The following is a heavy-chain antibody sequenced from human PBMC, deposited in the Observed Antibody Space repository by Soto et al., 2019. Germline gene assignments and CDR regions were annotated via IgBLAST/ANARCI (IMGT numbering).Heavy chain of an antibody. CDR3: AKDKTGDSSGFGAFDI. CDR2: ISWNSGSI. Sequence: EVQLVESGGGLVQPGRSLRLSCAASGFTFDDYAMHWVRQAPGKGLEWVSGISWNSGSIGYADSVKGRFTISRDNAKNSLYLQMNSLRAEDTALYYCAKDKTGDSSGFGAFDIWGQGTMVTVSS. J-gene: IGHJ3*02. D-gene: IGHD3-22*01. CDR1: GFTFDDYA. V-gene: IGHV3-9*01.